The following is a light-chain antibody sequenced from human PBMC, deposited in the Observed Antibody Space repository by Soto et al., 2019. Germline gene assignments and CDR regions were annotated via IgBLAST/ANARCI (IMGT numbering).Light chain of an antibody. CDR1: SSNIGAGFH. J-gene: IGLJ3*02. CDR3: QSYDSSSWV. CDR2: ANT. V-gene: IGLV1-40*01. Sequence: QSVLTQPPSVSGAPGQRVTISCTGSSSNIGAGFHVHWYQQLPGTAPKLLIYANTNRPSGVPDRFSGSKSGTSASLAITGLQAEDEADYYCQSYDSSSWVFGGVTKVTVL.